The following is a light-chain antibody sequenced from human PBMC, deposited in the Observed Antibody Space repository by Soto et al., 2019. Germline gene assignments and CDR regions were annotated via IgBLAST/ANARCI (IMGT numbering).Light chain of an antibody. CDR2: SNN. Sequence: QPDLTQPPSASGTPGQRGTISCSGSNSNIRSNTVNWYQQLPGTAPKLLIYSNNQRPSGVPDRFSGSKSGTSASLAISGLQSEDEADYYCAAWDDSLNGYVFGTGTKVTVL. V-gene: IGLV1-44*01. J-gene: IGLJ1*01. CDR3: AAWDDSLNGYV. CDR1: NSNIRSNT.